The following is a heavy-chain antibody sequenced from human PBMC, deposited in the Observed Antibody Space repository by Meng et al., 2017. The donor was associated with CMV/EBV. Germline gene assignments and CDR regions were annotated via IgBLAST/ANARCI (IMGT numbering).Heavy chain of an antibody. J-gene: IGHJ6*02. D-gene: IGHD2-2*02. V-gene: IGHV1-69*05. Sequence: SVKVSCKASGYTFTGYYMHWVRQAPGQGLEWMGGIIPIFGTANYAQKFQGRVTITTDESTSTAYMELSSLRSEDTAVYYCARSGYCSSTSCYRLQNYYYYYGMDVWGQGTTVTVSS. CDR3: ARSGYCSSTSCYRLQNYYYYYGMDV. CDR2: IIPIFGTA. CDR1: GYTFTGYY.